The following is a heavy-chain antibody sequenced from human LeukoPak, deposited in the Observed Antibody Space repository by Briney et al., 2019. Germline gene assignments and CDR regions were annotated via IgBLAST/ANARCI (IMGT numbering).Heavy chain of an antibody. J-gene: IGHJ3*02. CDR3: AREPPITMIVVAEPRGAFDI. V-gene: IGHV3-23*01. CDR1: GFTFSSYA. Sequence: GGSLRLSCAASGFTFSSYAMSWVRQAPGKGLELVSAISGSGGSTSYADSVKGRFTISRDNSKNTLYLQMNSLRAEDTAVYYCAREPPITMIVVAEPRGAFDIWGQGTMVTVSS. CDR2: ISGSGGST. D-gene: IGHD3-22*01.